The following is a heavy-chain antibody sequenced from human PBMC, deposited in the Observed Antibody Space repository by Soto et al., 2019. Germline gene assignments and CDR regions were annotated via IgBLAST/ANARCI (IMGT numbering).Heavy chain of an antibody. Sequence: GGSLRLSCAASGFTFSSYGMHWVRQAPGKGLECVAVISYDGSNKYYADSVKGRFTISRDNSKNTLYLQMNSLRAEDTAVYYCAKDGGYGDYVAAFDIWGQGTMVTVSS. V-gene: IGHV3-30*18. D-gene: IGHD4-17*01. J-gene: IGHJ3*02. CDR2: ISYDGSNK. CDR1: GFTFSSYG. CDR3: AKDGGYGDYVAAFDI.